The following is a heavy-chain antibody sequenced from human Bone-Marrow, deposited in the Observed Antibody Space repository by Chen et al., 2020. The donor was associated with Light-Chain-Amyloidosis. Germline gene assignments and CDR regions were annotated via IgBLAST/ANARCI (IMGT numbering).Heavy chain of an antibody. J-gene: IGHJ4*02. CDR1: VGSITSGFYY. Sequence: QVQLQESGPRLVKPSQTLTLTCTVSVGSITSGFYYWNWIRQPAGKGLEWIGHIYTTGSTKYNPSLRSRLTISIDTSKSQFSLRLASVTAADTAIYYCTRDAITSGGVVVPDSWGQGTLVTVSS. CDR2: IYTTGST. D-gene: IGHD3-16*02. V-gene: IGHV4-61*02. CDR3: TRDAITSGGVVVPDS.